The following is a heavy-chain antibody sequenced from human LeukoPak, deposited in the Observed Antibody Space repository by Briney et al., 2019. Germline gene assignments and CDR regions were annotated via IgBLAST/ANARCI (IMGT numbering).Heavy chain of an antibody. CDR2: VYSSGGT. V-gene: IGHV4-59*01. CDR3: ARERSGLGYFDY. CDR1: GDSISYYY. J-gene: IGHJ4*02. D-gene: IGHD3-10*01. Sequence: PETLSLTCSVSGDSISYYYWTWIRQPPGKGLEWIGYVYSSGGTNYNPSLKSRVTMSIDTSKNQFSLELRSVTAADTAVYFCARERSGLGYFDYWGQGALVTVSS.